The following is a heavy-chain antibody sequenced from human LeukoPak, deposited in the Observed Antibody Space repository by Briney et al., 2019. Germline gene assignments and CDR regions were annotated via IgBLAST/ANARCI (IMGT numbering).Heavy chain of an antibody. CDR3: ARDPAANLWFDP. CDR1: GFTFSHYN. J-gene: IGHJ5*02. CDR2: ISSSSSYI. D-gene: IGHD2-2*01. V-gene: IGHV3-21*01. Sequence: GGSLRLSCAASGFTFSHYNMNWVRQAPGKGLEWVSSISSSSSYIYYADSVKGRFTISRDNAKNSLYLQMNSLRAEDTAVYYCARDPAANLWFDPWGQGTLVTVSS.